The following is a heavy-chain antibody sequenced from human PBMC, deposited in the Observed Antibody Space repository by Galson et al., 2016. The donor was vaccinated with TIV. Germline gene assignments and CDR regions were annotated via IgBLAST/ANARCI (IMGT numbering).Heavy chain of an antibody. CDR3: ARGRDYYDTSVYYLFDY. J-gene: IGHJ4*02. V-gene: IGHV3-30*04. CDR1: GFTFSTFA. CDR2: KTYDGSDK. D-gene: IGHD3-22*01. Sequence: SLRLSCAASGFTFSTFAIHWVRQAPGKGLEWVAVKTYDGSDKYYAESVKGRFTISRDNSKKTVYLQVNSLGAEDTAVYYCARGRDYYDTSVYYLFDYWGQGTLVTVSS.